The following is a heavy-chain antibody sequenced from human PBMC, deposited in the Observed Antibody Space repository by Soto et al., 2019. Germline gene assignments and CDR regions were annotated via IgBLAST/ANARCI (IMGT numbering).Heavy chain of an antibody. V-gene: IGHV1-2*02. Sequence: QVQLVPSGAEVKKPGASVKVSCKTSGYSFSEFRMHWVRQAPGQGLEWMGWVNPINGNTNYAQDLQGRVTMTRDASTKTDYKELSSLTSADTSTVYCARENWHFDYWGQGTLITVSS. J-gene: IGHJ4*02. CDR3: ARENWHFDY. CDR1: GYSFSEFR. CDR2: VNPINGNT.